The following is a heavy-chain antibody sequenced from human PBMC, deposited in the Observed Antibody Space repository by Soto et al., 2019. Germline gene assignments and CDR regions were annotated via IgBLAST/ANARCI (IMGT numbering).Heavy chain of an antibody. V-gene: IGHV4-31*03. J-gene: IGHJ6*02. D-gene: IGHD1-26*01. Sequence: QVQLQESGPGLVKPSQTLSLTCTVSGGSISSGGYYWSWIRQHPGKGLEWIGYIYYSGSTYYNPSLKSRVTLSVDTSKNQFSLKLSSVTAADTAVYYCARDLRGSGSYHYGMDVWGQGTTVTVSS. CDR3: ARDLRGSGSYHYGMDV. CDR1: GGSISSGGYY. CDR2: IYYSGST.